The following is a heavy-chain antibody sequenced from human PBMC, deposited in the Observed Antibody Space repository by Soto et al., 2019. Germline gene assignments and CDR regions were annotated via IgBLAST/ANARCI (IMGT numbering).Heavy chain of an antibody. CDR2: IKQDGSEK. CDR1: GFTFSSYW. J-gene: IGHJ4*02. CDR3: ARDLEDGVLLWFGELSGFDY. V-gene: IGHV3-7*01. Sequence: EVQLVESGGGLVQPWGSLRLSCAASGFTFSSYWMSWVRQAPGKGLEWVANIKQDGSEKYYVDSVKGRFTISRDNAKNSLYLQMNSLRAEDTAVYYCARDLEDGVLLWFGELSGFDYWGQGTLVTVSS. D-gene: IGHD3-10*01.